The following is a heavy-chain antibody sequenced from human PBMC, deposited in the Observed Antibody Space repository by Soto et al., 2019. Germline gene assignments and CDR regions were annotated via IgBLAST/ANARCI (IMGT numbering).Heavy chain of an antibody. Sequence: QVQLQESGPGLVKPSQTLSLTCTVSGGSISSGDYYWSWIRQSPGKGLEWIGYIYYSGSTYYNPSLKSGVTISVDTSENQFSLKLSSVTAADTAVYYCARKYSSSWYDYWGQGTLVTVSS. CDR2: IYYSGST. D-gene: IGHD6-13*01. J-gene: IGHJ4*02. CDR3: ARKYSSSWYDY. V-gene: IGHV4-30-4*01. CDR1: GGSISSGDYY.